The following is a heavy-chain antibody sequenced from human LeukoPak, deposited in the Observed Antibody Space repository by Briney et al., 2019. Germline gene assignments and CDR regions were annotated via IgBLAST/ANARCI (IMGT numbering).Heavy chain of an antibody. D-gene: IGHD3-22*01. CDR3: ASGVGYYDSSGYSEYFQH. CDR1: GYSISSGYY. CDR2: IYHSGTT. J-gene: IGHJ1*01. V-gene: IGHV4-38-2*01. Sequence: PSETLSLTCAVSGYSISSGYYWGWIRQPPGKGLEWIGSIYHSGTTYYNPSLKSRVTMSVDTSKNQFSLKLSSVTAADTAVYYCASGVGYYDSSGYSEYFQHWGQGTLVTVSS.